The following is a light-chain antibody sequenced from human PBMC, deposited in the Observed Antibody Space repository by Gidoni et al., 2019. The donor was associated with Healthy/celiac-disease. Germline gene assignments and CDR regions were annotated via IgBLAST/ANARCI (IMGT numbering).Light chain of an antibody. CDR3: QAWDSSIYVV. J-gene: IGLJ2*01. CDR1: NLGDKY. Sequence: SYELTQPPSVSVSPVQTASITCSGDNLGDKYACWYQQKPGQSPVLVIYQDSKRPSGIPERFSGSNSGNTATLTISGTQAMDEADYYCQAWDSSIYVVFGGGTKLTVL. V-gene: IGLV3-1*01. CDR2: QDS.